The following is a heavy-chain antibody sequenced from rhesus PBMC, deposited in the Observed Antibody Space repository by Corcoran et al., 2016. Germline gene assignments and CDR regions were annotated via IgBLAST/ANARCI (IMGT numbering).Heavy chain of an antibody. D-gene: IGHD5-42*01. CDR3: ARVGSSWSEWDTVGTEWYFDL. Sequence: QVQLQESGPGLVKPSETLSLTCAVSGYSISSGYYWGWIRQPPGTGLEWIGSIYGSGGGNYLNPSLKSRVTLSVDTSKNQFSLKLSSVTAADTAVYYCARVGSSWSEWDTVGTEWYFDLWGPGTPITISS. CDR2: IYGSGGGN. J-gene: IGHJ2*01. V-gene: IGHV4S14*01. CDR1: GYSISSGYY.